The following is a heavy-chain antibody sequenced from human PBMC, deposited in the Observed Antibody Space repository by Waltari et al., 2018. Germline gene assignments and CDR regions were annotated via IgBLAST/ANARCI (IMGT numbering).Heavy chain of an antibody. CDR2: ISWKSGSI. V-gene: IGHV3-9*01. CDR3: AKDRPGDYLYGY. Sequence: EVQLVESGGGLVQPGRSLRLSCAASGFTFDDYAMHWVRQAPGKGLEWVSGISWKSGSIGYADSVKGRFTISRDNAKNSLYLQMNSLRAEDTAVYYCAKDRPGDYLYGYWGQGTLVTVSS. J-gene: IGHJ4*02. D-gene: IGHD4-17*01. CDR1: GFTFDDYA.